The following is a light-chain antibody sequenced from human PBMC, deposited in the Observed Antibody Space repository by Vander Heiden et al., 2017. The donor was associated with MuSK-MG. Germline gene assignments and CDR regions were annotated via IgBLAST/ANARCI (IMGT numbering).Light chain of an antibody. CDR1: QSISSY. V-gene: IGKV1-39*01. J-gene: IGKJ1*01. Sequence: DIQMTQSPSSLSASVGDRVTITCRASQSISSYLNWYQQKPGKAPKLLIYAASSLQSRVPSRFSGSGSGTDFTLTISSLQPEDFATYYCQQSDSTPWTFGQGTKVXIK. CDR3: QQSDSTPWT. CDR2: AAS.